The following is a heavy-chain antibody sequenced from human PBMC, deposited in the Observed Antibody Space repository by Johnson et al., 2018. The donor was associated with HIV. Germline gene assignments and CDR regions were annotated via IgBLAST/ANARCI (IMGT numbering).Heavy chain of an antibody. CDR3: AKVNRMEQWLAGGGAFDI. D-gene: IGHD6-19*01. CDR1: GFTFDDYA. Sequence: QLVESGGGLVQPGRSLRLSCAASGFTFDDYAMHWVRQAPGKGLEWVSGISWDGGSTGYADSVKGRFTISRDNAKNSLYLQMNSLRAEDTALYYCAKVNRMEQWLAGGGAFDIWGQGTMVTVSS. V-gene: IGHV3-9*01. J-gene: IGHJ3*02. CDR2: ISWDGGST.